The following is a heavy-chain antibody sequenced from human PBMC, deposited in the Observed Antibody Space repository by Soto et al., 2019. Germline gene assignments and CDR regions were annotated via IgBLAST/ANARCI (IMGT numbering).Heavy chain of an antibody. Sequence: SLRLSCAASGFTFSSYSMNWVRQAPGKGLEWVSYISSSSSTIYYADSVKGRFTISRDNAKNSLYLQMNSLRAEDTAVYYCARENYDILTGYHQMYYYGMDVWGQGTTVTVSS. V-gene: IGHV3-48*01. J-gene: IGHJ6*02. CDR1: GFTFSSYS. CDR3: ARENYDILTGYHQMYYYGMDV. CDR2: ISSSSSTI. D-gene: IGHD3-9*01.